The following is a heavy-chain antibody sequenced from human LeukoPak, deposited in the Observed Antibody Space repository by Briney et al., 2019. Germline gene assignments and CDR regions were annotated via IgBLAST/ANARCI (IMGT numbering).Heavy chain of an antibody. V-gene: IGHV1-2*02. CDR1: GYTFTGYY. CDR3: ARGDGSSDSYYYYGMDV. J-gene: IGHJ6*02. D-gene: IGHD6-6*01. CDR2: INPNSGGT. Sequence: ASVKVSCKASGYTFTGYYMYWVRQAPGQGLAWMGWINPNSGGTNYAQKFQGRVTMTRDTSISTAYMELSRLRSDDTAVYYCARGDGSSDSYYYYGMDVWGQGTTVTVSS.